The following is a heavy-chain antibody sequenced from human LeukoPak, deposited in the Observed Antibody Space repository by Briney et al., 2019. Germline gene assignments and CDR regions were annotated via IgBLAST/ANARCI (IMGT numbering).Heavy chain of an antibody. CDR3: ASGRDGYNSPTFDY. V-gene: IGHV1-18*01. CDR1: GYKFTNYG. D-gene: IGHD5-24*01. CDR2: ISPYNGNT. Sequence: ASVKVSCKASGYKFTNYGISWVRQAPGQGLEWMGWISPYNGNTIYAQKLQGRVTMTTDTSTSTAYMELRSLRSDDTAVYYCASGRDGYNSPTFDYWGQGTLVTVSS. J-gene: IGHJ4*02.